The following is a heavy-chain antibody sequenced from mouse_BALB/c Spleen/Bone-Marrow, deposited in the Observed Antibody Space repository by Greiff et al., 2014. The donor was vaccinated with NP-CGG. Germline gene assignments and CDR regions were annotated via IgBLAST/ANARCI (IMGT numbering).Heavy chain of an antibody. CDR1: VFSFTDYY. J-gene: IGHJ3*01. V-gene: IGHV1-34*02. Sequence: EVQLQQSGPELVKPGASVKISCKASVFSFTDYYIHWVKQSHVKSLEWIGRINPYIGVTNYNQNFRDKASLTVDKSSTTAHLELHSLTSEDSAVYHCARVETSAAYWGLGTLVTVSA. CDR2: INPYIGVT. CDR3: ARVETSAAY.